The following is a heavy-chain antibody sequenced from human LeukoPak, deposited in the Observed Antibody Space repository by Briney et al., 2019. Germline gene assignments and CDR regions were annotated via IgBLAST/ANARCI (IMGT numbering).Heavy chain of an antibody. J-gene: IGHJ6*04. Sequence: ASVKVSCKASGYILNTYGFSRVRQAPGQGLEWMGWISPYSGNTNYAQKFQGRVTMTADTSTSIVYMELRSLRSGDTAVYYCARGPYYGSGSRADGMDVWGKGTTVTVSS. CDR2: ISPYSGNT. CDR3: ARGPYYGSGSRADGMDV. CDR1: GYILNTYG. V-gene: IGHV1-18*04. D-gene: IGHD3-10*01.